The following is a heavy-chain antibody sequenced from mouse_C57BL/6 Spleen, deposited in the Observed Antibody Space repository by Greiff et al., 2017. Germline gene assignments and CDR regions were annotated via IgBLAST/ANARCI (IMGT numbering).Heavy chain of an antibody. CDR3: ARSELTGFFAY. Sequence: QVQLQQPGAELVMPGASVKLSCKASGYTFTSYWMHWVKQRPGQGLEWIGEIDPSYSYTNYNQKFKGKSTLTVDKSSSTAYMQLSSLTSEDSAVYYCARSELTGFFAYWGQGTLVTVSA. V-gene: IGHV1-69*01. CDR1: GYTFTSYW. J-gene: IGHJ3*01. CDR2: IDPSYSYT. D-gene: IGHD4-1*01.